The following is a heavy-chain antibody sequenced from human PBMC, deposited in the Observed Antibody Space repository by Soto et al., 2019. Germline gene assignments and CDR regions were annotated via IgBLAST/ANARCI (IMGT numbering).Heavy chain of an antibody. D-gene: IGHD1-1*01. CDR2: IIPIFGTA. CDR1: GGTFSSYA. J-gene: IGHJ6*02. CDR3: ARDPNWNPPCYYYGMDV. Sequence: QVQLVQSGAEVKKPGSSVKVSCKASGGTFSSYAISWVRQAPGQGLEWMGGIIPIFGTANYAQKFQGRVTITADESTSTAYMELSSLRSEDTAVYYCARDPNWNPPCYYYGMDVWGQGTTVTVSS. V-gene: IGHV1-69*01.